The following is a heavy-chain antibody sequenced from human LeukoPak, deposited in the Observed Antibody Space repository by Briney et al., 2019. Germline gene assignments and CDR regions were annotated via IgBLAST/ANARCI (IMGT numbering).Heavy chain of an antibody. V-gene: IGHV4-61*02. CDR3: ARDGYPPTSFDY. D-gene: IGHD5-18*01. CDR1: GNSISSGDYY. J-gene: IGHJ4*02. CDR2: IYTSGST. Sequence: SETLSLTCTVSGNSISSGDYYWSWIRQPAGKGLEWIGRIYTSGSTTYNPSLKSRVTISGDTSENQFSLRLSSVTAADTAVYYCARDGYPPTSFDYWGQGTLVTVSS.